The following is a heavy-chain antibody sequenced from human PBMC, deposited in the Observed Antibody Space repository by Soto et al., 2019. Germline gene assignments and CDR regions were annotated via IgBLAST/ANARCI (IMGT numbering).Heavy chain of an antibody. D-gene: IGHD3-16*01. CDR1: GGSISSSSYY. J-gene: IGHJ4*02. CDR3: ARLYYEYVWGDY. V-gene: IGHV4-39*01. Sequence: QLQLQESGPGLVKPSETLSLTCTVSGGSISSSSYYWGWIRQPPGKGLEWIGSIYYSGGTYYNPSLQSRVTISVATSTNKFSLQLSSVPAGDTAVYYCARLYYEYVWGDYWGQGTLVTVSS. CDR2: IYYSGGT.